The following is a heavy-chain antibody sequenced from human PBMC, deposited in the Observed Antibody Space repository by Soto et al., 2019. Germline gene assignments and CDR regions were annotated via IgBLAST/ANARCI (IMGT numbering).Heavy chain of an antibody. V-gene: IGHV3-30*18. D-gene: IGHD2-2*01. CDR1: GFTFSSYG. CDR2: ISYDGSNK. Sequence: GGSLRLSCAASGFTFSSYGMHWVRQAPGKGLEWVAVISYDGSNKYNADSVKGRFTRSRDKSKNTLYLQMNSLRAEDTAVYYCAKGPLYCSSTSCYYETVYYYYGMDVWGQGTTVTVSS. J-gene: IGHJ6*02. CDR3: AKGPLYCSSTSCYYETVYYYYGMDV.